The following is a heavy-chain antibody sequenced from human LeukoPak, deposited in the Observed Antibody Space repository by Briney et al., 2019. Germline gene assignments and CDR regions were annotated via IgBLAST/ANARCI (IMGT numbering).Heavy chain of an antibody. V-gene: IGHV3-11*01. Sequence: PGGSLRLSCAASGFTFSDYYMTWIRQAPGKGLEWVSYISSSGTAKFYADSVKGQFTISRDNAKNSLYLQMNSLRAEDTAVYYCARDGTLYEGYYYGLDYWGQGSLVTVSS. CDR3: ARDGTLYEGYYYGLDY. CDR1: GFTFSDYY. D-gene: IGHD3-22*01. CDR2: ISSSGTAK. J-gene: IGHJ4*02.